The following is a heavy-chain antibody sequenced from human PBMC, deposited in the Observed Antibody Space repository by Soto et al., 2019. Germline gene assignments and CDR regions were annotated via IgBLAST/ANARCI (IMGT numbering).Heavy chain of an antibody. V-gene: IGHV4-39*01. Sequence: PSETLSLTCTVSGGSISSSSYFWGWIRQPPGKGLEWIGSIYYSGSTSYNSSLKSRVTISVDTSKDQFSLKMSSVTAADTAVYYCATYHSGWPYWGQGTSVTVSS. J-gene: IGHJ4*02. D-gene: IGHD5-12*01. CDR2: IYYSGST. CDR3: ATYHSGWPY. CDR1: GGSISSSSYF.